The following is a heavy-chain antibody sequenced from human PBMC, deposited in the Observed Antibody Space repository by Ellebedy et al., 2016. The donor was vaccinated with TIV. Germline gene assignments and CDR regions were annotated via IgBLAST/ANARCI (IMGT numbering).Heavy chain of an antibody. Sequence: SETLSLTXTVSGGSISSYYWSWIRQPPGKGLEWIGYIYYSGSTNYNPSLKSRVTISVDTSKNQFSLKLSSVTAADTAVYYCARIITIFGVVEGVSGWFDPWGQGTLVTVSS. V-gene: IGHV4-59*01. J-gene: IGHJ5*02. CDR3: ARIITIFGVVEGVSGWFDP. D-gene: IGHD3-3*01. CDR1: GGSISSYY. CDR2: IYYSGST.